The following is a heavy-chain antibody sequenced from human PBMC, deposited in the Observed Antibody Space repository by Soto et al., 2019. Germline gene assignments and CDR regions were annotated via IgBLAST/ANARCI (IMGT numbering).Heavy chain of an antibody. D-gene: IGHD5-12*01. V-gene: IGHV3-9*01. Sequence: PGGSLRLSSAASGFTFDDYAMHWVRQAPGKGLEWVSGISWNSGSIGYADSVKGRFTISRGNAKNSLYLQMNSLRSEDTALYYCAKDMGYDLSPLGYFDYWGQGTLVTVSS. CDR1: GFTFDDYA. J-gene: IGHJ4*02. CDR3: AKDMGYDLSPLGYFDY. CDR2: ISWNSGSI.